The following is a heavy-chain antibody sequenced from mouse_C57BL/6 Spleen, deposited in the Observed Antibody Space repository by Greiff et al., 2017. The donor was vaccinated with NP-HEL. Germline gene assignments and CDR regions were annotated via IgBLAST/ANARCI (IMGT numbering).Heavy chain of an antibody. CDR2: LDPYSGGT. Sequence: QVQLQQPGAELVKPGASVKLSCKASGYTFTSYWLHWVKQRPGRGLEWIGRLDPYSGGTKYNEKFKSKATLTVDKPSSTAYMQLSSLTSEDSAVYYCARDGYYFYWGQGTLVTVSA. CDR3: ARDGYYFY. D-gene: IGHD2-3*01. CDR1: GYTFTSYW. J-gene: IGHJ3*01. V-gene: IGHV1-72*01.